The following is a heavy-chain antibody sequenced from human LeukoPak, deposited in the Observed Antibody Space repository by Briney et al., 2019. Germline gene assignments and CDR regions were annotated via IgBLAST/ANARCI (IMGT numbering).Heavy chain of an antibody. CDR2: IYTSGST. CDR1: GGSISSGSYY. CDR3: ARVRNPGQYFDY. J-gene: IGHJ4*02. D-gene: IGHD1-14*01. V-gene: IGHV4-61*02. Sequence: SETLSLTCTVSGGSISSGSYYWSWIRQPAGKGLEWIGRIYTSGSTYYNPSLKSRVTISVDTSKNQFSLKLSSVTAADTAVYYCARVRNPGQYFDYWGQGTLVTVSS.